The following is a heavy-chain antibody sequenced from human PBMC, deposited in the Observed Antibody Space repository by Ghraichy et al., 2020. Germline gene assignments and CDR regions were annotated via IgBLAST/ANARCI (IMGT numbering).Heavy chain of an antibody. J-gene: IGHJ6*03. Sequence: SVKVSCKASGGTFSSYAISWVRQAPGQGLEWMGGIIPIFGTANYAQKFQGRVTITADKSTSTAYMELSSLRSEDTAVYYCARGRHNSSGQQLVLTYYYYYMDVWGKGTTVTVSS. CDR3: ARGRHNSSGQQLVLTYYYYYMDV. V-gene: IGHV1-69*06. D-gene: IGHD6-13*01. CDR1: GGTFSSYA. CDR2: IIPIFGTA.